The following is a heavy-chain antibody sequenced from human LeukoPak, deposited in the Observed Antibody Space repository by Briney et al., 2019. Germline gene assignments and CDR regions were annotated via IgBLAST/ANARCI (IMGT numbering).Heavy chain of an antibody. V-gene: IGHV1-69*04. J-gene: IGHJ6*02. CDR3: ARDTRITFSGMDV. Sequence: SVKVSCKASGGTFSSYAISWVRQAPGQGLEWMGRIIPILGIANYAQKFQGRVTITADKSTSTAYMELSSLRSEDAAVYYCARDTRITFSGMDVWGQGTTVTVSS. CDR2: IIPILGIA. CDR1: GGTFSSYA. D-gene: IGHD2/OR15-2a*01.